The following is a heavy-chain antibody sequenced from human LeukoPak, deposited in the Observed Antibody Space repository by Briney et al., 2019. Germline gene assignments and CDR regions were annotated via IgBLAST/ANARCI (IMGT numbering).Heavy chain of an antibody. Sequence: EASVKVSCKASGYTFTSYGISWVRQAPGQGLEWMGWISAYNGNTNYAQKLQGRVTMTTDTSTSTAYMELRSLRSDDTAVYYCARVPREIKYYYDSSGRSFFDYWGQGTLVTVSS. V-gene: IGHV1-18*01. J-gene: IGHJ4*02. CDR3: ARVPREIKYYYDSSGRSFFDY. D-gene: IGHD3-22*01. CDR2: ISAYNGNT. CDR1: GYTFTSYG.